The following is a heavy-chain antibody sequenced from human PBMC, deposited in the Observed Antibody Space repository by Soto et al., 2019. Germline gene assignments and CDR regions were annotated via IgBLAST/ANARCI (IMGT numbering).Heavy chain of an antibody. Sequence: KPSETLSLTXTVSGDSISSYYWTWIRQPPGKGLEWIAYIYDRGTTNYNPSLKSRVTISLDTSKNQFSLKMSSVTAADTAMYYCARGGNWNSYYYRLDVWGQGTTVTVSS. CDR3: ARGGNWNSYYYRLDV. V-gene: IGHV4-59*01. D-gene: IGHD1-1*01. CDR2: IYDRGTT. J-gene: IGHJ6*02. CDR1: GDSISSYY.